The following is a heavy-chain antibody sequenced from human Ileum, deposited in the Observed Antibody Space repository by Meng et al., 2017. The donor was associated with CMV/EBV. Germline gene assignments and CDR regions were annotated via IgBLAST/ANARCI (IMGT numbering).Heavy chain of an antibody. CDR2: IHHSRPA. V-gene: IGHV4-4*02. J-gene: IGHJ4*02. CDR3: ARESNGLQAFGS. CDR1: GGSIRSNNW. Sequence: SETLSLTCAISGGSIRSNNWWNWVRQSPKKGLEWIGEIHHSRPANYNPSLESRVTMSVDTSNNRFSLRLTSVTAADTAIYYCARESNGLQAFGSWGLGTLVTVSS. D-gene: IGHD2-8*01.